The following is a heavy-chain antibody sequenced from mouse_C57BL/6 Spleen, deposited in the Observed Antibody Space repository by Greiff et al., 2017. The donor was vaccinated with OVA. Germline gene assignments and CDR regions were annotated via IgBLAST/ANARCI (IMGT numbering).Heavy chain of an antibody. Sequence: DVQLQESGPGLVKPSQSLSLTCSVTGYSITSGYYWNWIRQFPGNKLEWMGYISYDGSNNYNPSLKNRISITRDTSKNQFFLKLNSVTTEDTATYYCASYGSSSYWYFDVWGTGTTVTVSS. CDR3: ASYGSSSYWYFDV. V-gene: IGHV3-6*01. CDR1: GYSITSGYY. CDR2: ISYDGSN. D-gene: IGHD1-1*01. J-gene: IGHJ1*03.